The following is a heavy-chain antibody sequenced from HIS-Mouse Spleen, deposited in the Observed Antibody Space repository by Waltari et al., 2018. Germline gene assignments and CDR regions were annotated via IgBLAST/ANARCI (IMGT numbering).Heavy chain of an antibody. V-gene: IGHV4-39*07. CDR1: GGPISSSIYY. D-gene: IGHD6-13*01. CDR3: AREIPYSSSWYDWYFDL. CDR2: IYYSGST. Sequence: QLQLQESGPGLVTPSETLSLTCTVSGGPISSSIYYWGWIRQPPGKGLEWIGSIYYSGSTYYNPSLKSRVTISVDTSKNQFSLKLSSVTAADTAVYYCAREIPYSSSWYDWYFDLWGRGTLVTVSS. J-gene: IGHJ2*01.